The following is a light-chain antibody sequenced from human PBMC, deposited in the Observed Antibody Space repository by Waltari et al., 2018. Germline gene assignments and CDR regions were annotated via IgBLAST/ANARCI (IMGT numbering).Light chain of an antibody. CDR1: SSDVGSYNY. V-gene: IGLV2-14*03. J-gene: IGLJ3*02. Sequence: QSALTQPASVSGSPGQSITISCTGTSSDVGSYNYVSWYQQTPGKAPKLLIFEVTDRPSGVLKRSPASTSATPASLTISGLQADDEADYYCSSYTRTTTLRDWVFGAGTKVTVL. CDR2: EVT. CDR3: SSYTRTTTLRDWV.